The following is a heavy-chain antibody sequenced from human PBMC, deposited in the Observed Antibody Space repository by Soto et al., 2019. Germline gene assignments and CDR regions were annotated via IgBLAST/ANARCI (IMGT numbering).Heavy chain of an antibody. Sequence: QVQLQESGPGLVKPSETLSLTCTVSGGSISSYYWYWIRQPPGKGLEWIGYVHYSGSTNYNPSLKSRVTITVFTPKYKFSLMLSSVTAADTAVYYCARGMRDSVHCYIMDVWGQGTTVTVSS. V-gene: IGHV4-59*01. CDR2: VHYSGST. D-gene: IGHD3-10*02. CDR1: GGSISSYY. J-gene: IGHJ6*02. CDR3: ARGMRDSVHCYIMDV.